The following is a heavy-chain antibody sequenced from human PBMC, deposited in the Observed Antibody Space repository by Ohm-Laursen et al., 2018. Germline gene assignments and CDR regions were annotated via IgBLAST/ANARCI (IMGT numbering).Heavy chain of an antibody. CDR1: GFTFSSYG. D-gene: IGHD3-10*01. Sequence: SLRLSCAASGFTFSSYGMHWVRQAPGKGLEWVAVISYDGSNKYYAGSVKGRFTISRDNSKNTLYLQMNSLRAEDTAVYYCAKDGSGSYLYYYYYYGMDVWGQGTTVTVSS. V-gene: IGHV3-30*18. CDR2: ISYDGSNK. J-gene: IGHJ6*02. CDR3: AKDGSGSYLYYYYYYGMDV.